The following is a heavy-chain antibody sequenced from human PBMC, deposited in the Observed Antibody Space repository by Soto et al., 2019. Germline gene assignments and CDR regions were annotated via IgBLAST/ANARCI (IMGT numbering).Heavy chain of an antibody. CDR1: GGTFSSYA. CDR3: ARGAYCSSTSCYTDNYYYYGMDV. J-gene: IGHJ6*02. Sequence: ASVKVSCKASGGTFSSYAISWVRQAPGQGLEWMGGIIPIFGTANYAQKFQGRVTITADESTSTAYMELSSLRSEDTAVYYCARGAYCSSTSCYTDNYYYYGMDVWGQGTTVTVSS. CDR2: IIPIFGTA. D-gene: IGHD2-2*02. V-gene: IGHV1-69*13.